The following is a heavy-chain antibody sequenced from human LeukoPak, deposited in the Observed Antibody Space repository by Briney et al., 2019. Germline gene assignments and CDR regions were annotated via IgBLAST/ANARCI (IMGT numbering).Heavy chain of an antibody. J-gene: IGHJ4*02. D-gene: IGHD4-17*01. CDR2: IIPIFGTA. V-gene: IGHV1-69*05. CDR3: ARGSYGETYY. CDR1: GGTFSSYA. Sequence: SVKVSCKASGGTFSSYAISWVRQAPGQGLEWMGGIIPIFGTANYAQKFQGRVTMTTDTSTSTAYMELRSLRSDDTAVYYCARGSYGETYYWGQGTLVTVSS.